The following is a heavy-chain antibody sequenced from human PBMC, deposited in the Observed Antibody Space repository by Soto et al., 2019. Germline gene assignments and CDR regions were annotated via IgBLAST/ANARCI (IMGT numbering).Heavy chain of an antibody. CDR1: VYTFTGYG. CDR2: ISAYNGNT. Sequence: QVQLVQSGAEVKKPGASVKVSFKASVYTFTGYGISWVRQAPGQGLEWRGWISAYNGNTNYAQKLQGRVTMTTDTSTSTAYMELRSLRSDDTAVYYCARGDPPSEESGSYYPFDYWGQGTLVTVSS. D-gene: IGHD1-26*01. V-gene: IGHV1-18*01. J-gene: IGHJ4*02. CDR3: ARGDPPSEESGSYYPFDY.